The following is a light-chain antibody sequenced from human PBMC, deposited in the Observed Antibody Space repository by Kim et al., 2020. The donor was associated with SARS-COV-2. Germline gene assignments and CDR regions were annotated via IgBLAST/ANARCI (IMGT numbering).Light chain of an antibody. J-gene: IGKJ3*01. V-gene: IGKV1D-16*01. CDR2: DVS. CDR3: QQYASYPYT. Sequence: ASIGDRVTINCRASQNIRSGLAWFQQKSEKAPKSLIYDVSTLQSGVPSRFSGSGSGTEFTLTISSLKPEDFATYHCQQYASYPYTFGPGTKVDIK. CDR1: QNIRSG.